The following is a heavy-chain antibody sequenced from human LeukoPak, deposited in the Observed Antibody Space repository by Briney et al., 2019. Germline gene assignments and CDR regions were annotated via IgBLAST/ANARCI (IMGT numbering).Heavy chain of an antibody. V-gene: IGHV5-51*01. CDR3: ARALRTDQGDYVPVL. CDR2: IYPGDSET. D-gene: IGHD4-17*01. Sequence: GESLKISCKSSGYNFTNYWIGWVRQMPGKGLEWMTIIYPGDSETRYSPSFQGQVTISADKSIGTMYLQWSSLKASDTAMYYCARALRTDQGDYVPVLWGQGTLVIVSS. CDR1: GYNFTNYW. J-gene: IGHJ4*02.